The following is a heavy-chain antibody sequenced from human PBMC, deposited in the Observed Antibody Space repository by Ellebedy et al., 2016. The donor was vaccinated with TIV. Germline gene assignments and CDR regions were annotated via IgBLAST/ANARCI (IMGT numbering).Heavy chain of an antibody. CDR1: GYTFTGYF. CDR3: ARDGYFYGHDY. CDR2: INPNSGVT. Sequence: ASVKVSCKASGYTFTGYFMYWVRQAPGQGLEWVGWINPNSGVTNSAQKFQGRVTLTRDTSISTAYMELSRLTFDDTAVYYCARDGYFYGHDYWGQGTLVTVSS. V-gene: IGHV1-2*02. J-gene: IGHJ4*02. D-gene: IGHD5-18*01.